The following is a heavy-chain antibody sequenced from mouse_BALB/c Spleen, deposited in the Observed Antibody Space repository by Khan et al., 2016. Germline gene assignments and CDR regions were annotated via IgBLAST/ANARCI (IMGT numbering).Heavy chain of an antibody. J-gene: IGHJ2*01. Sequence: VQLQQSGPDLVKPGASVKISCKASGYSFTGYYMDWVKQSHGKSLEWIGRDHPNNGVTNYNQKFKGKAMFTVDKSSSTAYMELRGLTSEDSAVDYCARDDGYYWGQGTTLTVSS. CDR2: DHPNNGVT. CDR1: GYSFTGYY. D-gene: IGHD2-3*01. CDR3: ARDDGYY. V-gene: IGHV1-18*01.